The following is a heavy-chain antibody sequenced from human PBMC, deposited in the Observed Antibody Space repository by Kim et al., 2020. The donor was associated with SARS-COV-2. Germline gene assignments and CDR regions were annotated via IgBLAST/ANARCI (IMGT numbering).Heavy chain of an antibody. V-gene: IGHV1-3*01. CDR3: ARGGFDY. CDR1: GYTFTTYA. J-gene: IGHJ4*02. CDR2: INAANNNT. Sequence: ASVKVSCKASGYTFTTYAMHWVRQAPGQRLEWMGWINAANNNTKYSQKFQGRVTITRDTSASTAYMELSSLRSEDTAVYFCARGGFDYWGQGYLVTVVS.